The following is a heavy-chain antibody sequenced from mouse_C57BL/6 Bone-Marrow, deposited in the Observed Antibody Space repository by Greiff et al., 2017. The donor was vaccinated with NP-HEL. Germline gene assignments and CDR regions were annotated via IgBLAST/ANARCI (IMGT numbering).Heavy chain of an antibody. D-gene: IGHD2-4*01. CDR1: GFTFSDYY. CDR3: ARGGDYPFAY. Sequence: EVNVVESGGGLVQPGGSLKLSCAASGFTFSDYYMYWVRQTPEKRLEWVAYISNGGGSTYYPDTVKGRFTISRDNAKNTLYLQMSRLKSEDTAMYYCARGGDYPFAYWGQGTLVTVSA. V-gene: IGHV5-12*01. CDR2: ISNGGGST. J-gene: IGHJ3*01.